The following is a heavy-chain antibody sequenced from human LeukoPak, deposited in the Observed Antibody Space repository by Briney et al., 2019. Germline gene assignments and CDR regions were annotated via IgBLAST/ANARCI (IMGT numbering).Heavy chain of an antibody. J-gene: IGHJ6*03. CDR2: INAGNGNT. V-gene: IGHV1-3*01. Sequence: GASVKVSCKASGYTFTSYAMHWVRQAPGQRLEWMGWINAGNGNTKYSQKFQGRVTITRNTSISTAYMELSSLRSEDTAVYYCARRIPAATSYYYYYYMDVWGKGTTVTVSS. D-gene: IGHD2-2*01. CDR1: GYTFTSYA. CDR3: ARRIPAATSYYYYYYMDV.